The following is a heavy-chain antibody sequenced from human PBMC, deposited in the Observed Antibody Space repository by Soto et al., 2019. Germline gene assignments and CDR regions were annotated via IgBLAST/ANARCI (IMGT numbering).Heavy chain of an antibody. CDR2: INPSGGST. CDR3: ARAGTNIVVVPAAIHAFDI. CDR1: GYTFTSYY. D-gene: IGHD2-2*02. Sequence: GASVKVSCKASGYTFTSYYMHWVRQAPGQGLEWMGIINPSGGSTSYAQKFQGRVTMTRDTSTSTVYMELSSLRSEDTAVYYCARAGTNIVVVPAAIHAFDIWGQGTMVTVSS. J-gene: IGHJ3*02. V-gene: IGHV1-46*03.